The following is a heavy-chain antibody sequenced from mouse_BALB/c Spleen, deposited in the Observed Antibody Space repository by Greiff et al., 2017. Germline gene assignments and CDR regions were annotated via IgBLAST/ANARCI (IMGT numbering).Heavy chain of an antibody. CDR3: TGYSRGFAY. D-gene: IGHD1-2*01. CDR1: GYTFTSYW. CDR2: IYPSDSYT. J-gene: IGHJ3*01. Sequence: VQLQQPGAELVRPGASVKLSCKASGYTFTSYWINWVKQRPGQGLEWIGNIYPSDSYTNYNQKFKDKATLTVDKSSSTAYMQLSSPTSEDSAVYYCTGYSRGFAYWGQGTLVTVSA. V-gene: IGHV1-69*02.